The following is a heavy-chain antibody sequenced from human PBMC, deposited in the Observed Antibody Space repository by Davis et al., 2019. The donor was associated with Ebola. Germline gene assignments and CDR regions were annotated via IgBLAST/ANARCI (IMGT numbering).Heavy chain of an antibody. Sequence: PSETLSLTCAVYGGSFSGYYWSWIRQPPGKGLEWIGEINHSGSTNYNPSLKSRVTISVDTSKNQFSLKLSSVTAADTAVYYCARLLKSSGYYYLDNWGQGTLVTVSS. CDR3: ARLLKSSGYYYLDN. D-gene: IGHD3-22*01. V-gene: IGHV4-34*01. CDR2: INHSGST. CDR1: GGSFSGYY. J-gene: IGHJ4*02.